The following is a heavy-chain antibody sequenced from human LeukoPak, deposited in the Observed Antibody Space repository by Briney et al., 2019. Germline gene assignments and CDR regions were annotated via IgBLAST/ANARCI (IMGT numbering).Heavy chain of an antibody. CDR3: ARGDGTTGTTQDVAFDY. Sequence: ASVKVSCKASGYTFINYGINWVRQAPGQGLEWMGWISPYNGNKNYAQRIQGRVTMTTDTSTSTAYMELRSLRYDDTAVYYCARGDGTTGTTQDVAFDYWGQGTLVTVSS. V-gene: IGHV1-18*01. CDR1: GYTFINYG. CDR2: ISPYNGNK. J-gene: IGHJ4*02. D-gene: IGHD1-1*01.